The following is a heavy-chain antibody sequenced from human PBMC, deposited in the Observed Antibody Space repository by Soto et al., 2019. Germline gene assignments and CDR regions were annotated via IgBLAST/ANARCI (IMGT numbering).Heavy chain of an antibody. CDR2: VSTSIRST. CDR1: GYSFSGYD. J-gene: IGHJ3*02. V-gene: IGHV1-18*04. Sequence: QGKLVQSGPEVKKPGASVKVSCTASGYSFSGYDITWVRQAPGQGLEWLGWVSTSIRSTMSAEKLQGRLTMATDTSTTTVYMELRGLTSDDTAVYYCARDSGAALYGEDALDIWGQGTMVSVSS. D-gene: IGHD3-10*01. CDR3: ARDSGAALYGEDALDI.